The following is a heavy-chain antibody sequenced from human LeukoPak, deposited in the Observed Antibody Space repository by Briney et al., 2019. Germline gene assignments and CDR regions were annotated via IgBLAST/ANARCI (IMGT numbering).Heavy chain of an antibody. V-gene: IGHV4-59*07. D-gene: IGHD2/OR15-2a*01. Sequence: SDTLSLTCTVSGGSISSYYWSWIRQPPGKGLEWIGYIYYSGSTNYNPSLKSRVTISVDTSKNQFSLKLSSVTAADTAVYYCARNRRLDYWGQGTLVTVSS. CDR2: IYYSGST. J-gene: IGHJ4*02. CDR3: ARNRRLDY. CDR1: GGSISSYY.